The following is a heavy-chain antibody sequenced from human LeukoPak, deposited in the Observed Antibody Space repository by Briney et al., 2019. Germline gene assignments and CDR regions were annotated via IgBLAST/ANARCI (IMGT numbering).Heavy chain of an antibody. Sequence: GGSLRLSCAASGFTFSSYSMTWVRQAPGKGLEWVSSISSSSSYIYYADSVRGRFTISRDNAKNSLYLQMNSLRIEDTALYSCVKTGCSSTKCYTNYWGQGTLVTVSS. J-gene: IGHJ4*02. V-gene: IGHV3-21*04. D-gene: IGHD2-2*02. CDR2: ISSSSSYI. CDR3: VKTGCSSTKCYTNY. CDR1: GFTFSSYS.